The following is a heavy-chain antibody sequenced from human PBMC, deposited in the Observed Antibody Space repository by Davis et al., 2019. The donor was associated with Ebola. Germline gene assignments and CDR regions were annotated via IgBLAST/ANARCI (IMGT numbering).Heavy chain of an antibody. CDR1: GFTFNNSA. Sequence: SVKVSCKASGFTFNNSAVQWVRQARGQRLEWIGWIVVASGNTHNAQKFQERLTITRDMSTNTAYMELSSLRSEDTAVYYCARGLLMVYATARWDFDYWGQGTLVTVSS. CDR3: ARGLLMVYATARWDFDY. J-gene: IGHJ4*02. V-gene: IGHV1-58*01. D-gene: IGHD2-8*01. CDR2: IVVASGNT.